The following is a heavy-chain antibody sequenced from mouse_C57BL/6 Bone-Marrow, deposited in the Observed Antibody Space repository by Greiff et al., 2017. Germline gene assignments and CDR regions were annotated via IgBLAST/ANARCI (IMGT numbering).Heavy chain of an antibody. Sequence: DVKLVESGGGLVKPGGSLKLSCAASGFTFSDYGMHWVRQAPEKGLEWVAYISSGSSTIYYADTVKGRFTISRDNAKNTLFLQMTSLRSDDTAMFYCARSAMDYWGQGTSVTVSA. J-gene: IGHJ4*01. V-gene: IGHV5-17*01. CDR1: GFTFSDYG. CDR3: ARSAMDY. CDR2: ISSGSSTI.